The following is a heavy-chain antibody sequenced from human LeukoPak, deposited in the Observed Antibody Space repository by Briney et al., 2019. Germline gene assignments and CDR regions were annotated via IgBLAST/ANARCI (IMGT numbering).Heavy chain of an antibody. CDR2: IYTSGST. D-gene: IGHD1-26*01. J-gene: IGHJ6*03. Sequence: PSETLSLTCTVSGGSISSGSYYWSWIRQPAGKGLEWIGRIYTSGSTNYNPSLKSRVTISVDTSKNQFSLKLSSATAADTAVYYCARDTAYQWELPRVGYYYYYYMDVWGKGTTVTVSS. CDR1: GGSISSGSYY. V-gene: IGHV4-61*02. CDR3: ARDTAYQWELPRVGYYYYYYMDV.